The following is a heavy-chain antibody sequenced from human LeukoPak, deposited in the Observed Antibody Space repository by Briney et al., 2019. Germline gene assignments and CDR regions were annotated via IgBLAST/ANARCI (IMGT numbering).Heavy chain of an antibody. D-gene: IGHD4-17*01. Sequence: SETLSLTCTVSGGSISSVSYYWSWLRQPAGKGLEWIGRFYTSGSTNYNPSLKSPSTVSVDTSKNQFSLKLTSVTAANTAVYCCARDSGSTVYWFFDLWGRGTLVSVFS. J-gene: IGHJ2*01. V-gene: IGHV4-61*02. CDR1: GGSISSVSYY. CDR2: FYTSGST. CDR3: ARDSGSTVYWFFDL.